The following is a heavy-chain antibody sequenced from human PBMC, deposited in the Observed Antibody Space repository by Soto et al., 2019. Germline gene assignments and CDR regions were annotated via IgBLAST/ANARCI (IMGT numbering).Heavy chain of an antibody. D-gene: IGHD2-2*01. CDR3: ARQNLRGVSFLLY. J-gene: IGHJ4*02. V-gene: IGHV5-51*01. CDR1: GYNFASYW. Sequence: GESLKISCKGSGYNFASYWIGWVRQMPGKGLEWMGIIYPGDSDTRYSPSFQGQVTISADKSISTAYLQWSSLKALDTAMYYCARQNLRGVSFLLYWGQGTLVTVSS. CDR2: IYPGDSDT.